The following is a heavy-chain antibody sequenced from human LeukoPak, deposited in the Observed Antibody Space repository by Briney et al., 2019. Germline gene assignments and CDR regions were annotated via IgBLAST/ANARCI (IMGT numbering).Heavy chain of an antibody. D-gene: IGHD6-19*01. CDR1: GGSISSYY. V-gene: IGHV4-59*01. Sequence: KPSETLSLTCTVSGGSISSYYWSWIRQPPGKGLEWIGYIYYSGSTNYIPSLKSRVTISVDTSKNQFSLKLSSVTAADTAVYYCARVEYSSGWYPLDYWGQGTLVTVSS. CDR2: IYYSGST. CDR3: ARVEYSSGWYPLDY. J-gene: IGHJ4*02.